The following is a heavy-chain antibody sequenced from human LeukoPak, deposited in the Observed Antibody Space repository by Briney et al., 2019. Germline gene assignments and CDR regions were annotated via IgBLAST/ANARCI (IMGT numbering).Heavy chain of an antibody. V-gene: IGHV3-7*03. Sequence: GGSLRLSCAASGFTFSSYWMSWVRQAPGKGLEWVANIKQDGSEEYYVDSVKGRFTISRDNAKNSLYLQMNSLRAEDTAVHYCARGLDYGDYLPVEGAFDIWGQGTMVTVSS. J-gene: IGHJ3*02. CDR3: ARGLDYGDYLPVEGAFDI. CDR1: GFTFSSYW. CDR2: IKQDGSEE. D-gene: IGHD4-17*01.